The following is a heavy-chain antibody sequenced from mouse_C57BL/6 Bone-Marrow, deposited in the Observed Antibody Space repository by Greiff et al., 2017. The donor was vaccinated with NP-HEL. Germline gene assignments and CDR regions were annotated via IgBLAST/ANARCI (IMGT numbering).Heavy chain of an antibody. CDR1: GFSLTSYG. J-gene: IGHJ4*01. Sequence: QVQLKESGPGLVQPSQSLSITCTVSGFSLTSYGVHWVRQSPGKGLEWLGVIWRGGSTDYNAAFMSRLSITKDNSKSQVFFKMNSLQADDTAIYYCAKKARGGNYAMDYWGQGTSVTVSS. V-gene: IGHV2-5*01. CDR3: AKKARGGNYAMDY. CDR2: IWRGGST.